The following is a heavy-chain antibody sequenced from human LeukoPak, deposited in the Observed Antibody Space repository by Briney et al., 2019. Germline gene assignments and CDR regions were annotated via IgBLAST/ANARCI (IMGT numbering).Heavy chain of an antibody. CDR1: GFTFGSYA. J-gene: IGHJ4*02. V-gene: IGHV3-23*01. Sequence: GGSLRLSCAASGFTFGSYAMSWVRQAPGKGLEWVSAISGSGGSTYYADSVKGRFTISRDNSKNTLYLQMNSLRAEDTAVYYCANDYGSGSYDYYFDYWGQGTLVTVSS. D-gene: IGHD3-10*01. CDR2: ISGSGGST. CDR3: ANDYGSGSYDYYFDY.